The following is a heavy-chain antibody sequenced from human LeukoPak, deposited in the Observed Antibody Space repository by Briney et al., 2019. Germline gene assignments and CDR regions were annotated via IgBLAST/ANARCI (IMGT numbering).Heavy chain of an antibody. CDR2: IYYNGST. CDR1: GGSITNFY. V-gene: IGHV4-59*01. Sequence: SETLSLTCTVSGGSITNFYWSWIRQPPGEGLEYIGYIYYNGSTNYNPSLKSRVTISVDTSKNQSSLKLNSMSAADTAVYICARLSRLTLIRGVTGYHSLDVWGKGTKVTVSS. D-gene: IGHD3-10*01. J-gene: IGHJ6*04. CDR3: ARLSRLTLIRGVTGYHSLDV.